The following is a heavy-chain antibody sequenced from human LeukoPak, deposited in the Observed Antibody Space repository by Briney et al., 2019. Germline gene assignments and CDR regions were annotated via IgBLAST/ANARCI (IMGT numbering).Heavy chain of an antibody. Sequence: GGSLRLSCAASGFTFSSYGMHWVRQAPGKGLEWISYISSSSSSIYYADSVKGRFTISGDNAKNSLYLQMNSLRDEDTAVYYCARAGGGYNYDDYWGQGTLVTVSS. CDR1: GFTFSSYG. CDR3: ARAGGGYNYDDY. V-gene: IGHV3-48*02. CDR2: ISSSSSSI. J-gene: IGHJ4*02. D-gene: IGHD5-12*01.